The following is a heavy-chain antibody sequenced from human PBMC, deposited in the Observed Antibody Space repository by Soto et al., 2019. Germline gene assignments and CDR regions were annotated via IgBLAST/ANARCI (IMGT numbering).Heavy chain of an antibody. CDR1: GYPFTSYY. Sequence: ASVKVSCKASGYPFTSYYMHWVRQAPGQGLEWMGIINPSGGSTSYAQKFQGRVTMTRDTSTSTVYMELSSLRSEDTAVYYCARHCACQDIVVVVPHRLYYGMDVWRQGSTVTVSS. V-gene: IGHV1-46*01. D-gene: IGHD2-15*01. CDR2: INPSGGST. CDR3: ARHCACQDIVVVVPHRLYYGMDV. J-gene: IGHJ6*02.